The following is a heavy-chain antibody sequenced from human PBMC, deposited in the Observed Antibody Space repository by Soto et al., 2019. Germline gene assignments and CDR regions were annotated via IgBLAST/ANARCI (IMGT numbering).Heavy chain of an antibody. CDR2: ISYDGSKK. CDR3: AKAYSGPFDV. Sequence: QVQLVESGGGVVKPGRSLRLSCAASGFTFSSYDIHWVRQAPGKGLEWVAVISYDGSKKYYADSVKGLFTISRDNSKNTLYLQVNSLRAEDTAVYYCAKAYSGPFDVWGQGTMVTVSS. V-gene: IGHV3-30*18. CDR1: GFTFSSYD. D-gene: IGHD1-26*01. J-gene: IGHJ3*01.